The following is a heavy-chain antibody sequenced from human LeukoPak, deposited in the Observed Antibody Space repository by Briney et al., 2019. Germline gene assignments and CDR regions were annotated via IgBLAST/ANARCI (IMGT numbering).Heavy chain of an antibody. D-gene: IGHD6-19*01. Sequence: GGSLRLSCAASGFTFSSYSMNWVRQAPGKGLEWVSSISSSSSYIYYADSVKGRFTISRDNAKNSLYLQMNSLRAEDTAVYYCARAVAGYYFDYWGQGTLVTVSS. V-gene: IGHV3-21*01. CDR3: ARAVAGYYFDY. J-gene: IGHJ4*02. CDR2: ISSSSSYI. CDR1: GFTFSSYS.